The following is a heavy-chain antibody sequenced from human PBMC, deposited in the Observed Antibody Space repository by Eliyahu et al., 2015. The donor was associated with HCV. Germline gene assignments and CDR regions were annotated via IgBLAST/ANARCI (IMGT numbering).Heavy chain of an antibody. CDR3: ARVYNYWADPWGYGMDV. CDR1: GFXLSRXG. D-gene: IGHD5-24*01. Sequence: QEQLVESGGGVVQPGTSLRLSXSASGFXLSRXGXHXVRQAPGKGLESVSVISYDGDNKYYADSVRGRFTISRDNSKNTVFLEMNRLRAEDTAVFFCARVYNYWADPWGYGMDVWGRGTTVTVSS. J-gene: IGHJ6*02. V-gene: IGHV3-30-3*01. CDR2: ISYDGDNK.